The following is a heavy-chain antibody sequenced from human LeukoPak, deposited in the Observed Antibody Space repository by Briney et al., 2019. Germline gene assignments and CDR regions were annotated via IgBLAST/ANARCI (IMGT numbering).Heavy chain of an antibody. CDR2: ISYSGTT. V-gene: IGHV4-39*01. CDR3: ARLSYCSGGSCHFLFDY. CDR1: GGSISSSSYY. Sequence: SETLSLTCTVSGGSISSSSYYWGWIRQPPGKWLEWIRSISYSGTTYYNPSLKNRVTISVDTSKNQFSLKLTSVTAADTAVYYCARLSYCSGGSCHFLFDYWGRGTLVTVSS. J-gene: IGHJ4*02. D-gene: IGHD2-15*01.